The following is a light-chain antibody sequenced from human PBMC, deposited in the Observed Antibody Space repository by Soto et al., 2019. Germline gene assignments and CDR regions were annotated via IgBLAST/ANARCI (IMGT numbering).Light chain of an antibody. J-gene: IGLJ1*01. V-gene: IGLV2-8*01. CDR3: GSYAGSNNYG. Sequence: QSVLTQPPSASGSPGQSVTISCTGTSSDIRNYNYVSWYQQYPGMAPKLMIYDVTKRPSGVPDRFSGSRSGNTATRTVSGLQAEDEADYYCGSYAGSNNYGFGAGTKVTV. CDR1: SSDIRNYNY. CDR2: DVT.